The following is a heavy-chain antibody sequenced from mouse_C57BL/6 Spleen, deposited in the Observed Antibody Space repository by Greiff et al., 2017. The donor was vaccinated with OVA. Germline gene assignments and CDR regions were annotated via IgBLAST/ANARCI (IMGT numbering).Heavy chain of an antibody. CDR1: GYTFTSYW. J-gene: IGHJ3*01. D-gene: IGHD4-1*01. CDR3: ERLGGWDEFAY. Sequence: QVQLKQPGAELVRPGSSVKLSCKASGYTFTSYWMHWVKQRPIQGLEWIGNIDPSDSETHYNQKFKDKATLTVDKSSSTAYMQLSSLTSEDSAVYYYERLGGWDEFAYWGQGTLVTVSA. V-gene: IGHV1-52*01. CDR2: IDPSDSET.